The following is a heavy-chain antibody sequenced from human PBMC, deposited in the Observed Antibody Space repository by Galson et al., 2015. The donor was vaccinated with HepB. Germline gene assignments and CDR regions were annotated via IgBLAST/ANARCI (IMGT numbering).Heavy chain of an antibody. J-gene: IGHJ3*02. D-gene: IGHD2-2*01. Sequence: SVKVSCKASGYTFTSYGISWVRQAPGQGLEWMGWISAYNGNTNYAQKLQGRVTMTTDTSTSTAYMELRSLRSDDTAVYYCARIGCSSTSCWDHSLPSAFDIWGQGTMVTVSS. CDR3: ARIGCSSTSCWDHSLPSAFDI. CDR2: ISAYNGNT. V-gene: IGHV1-18*01. CDR1: GYTFTSYG.